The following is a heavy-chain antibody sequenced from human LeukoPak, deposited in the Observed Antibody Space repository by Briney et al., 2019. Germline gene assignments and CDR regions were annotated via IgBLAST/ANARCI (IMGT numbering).Heavy chain of an antibody. Sequence: ASVKVSCKASGYTFTSYGIGWVRQAPGQGLEWMGWISAYNGNTNYAQRLQGRVTMTTDTSTSTAYMELRSLRSDDTAVYYCARVPPFRIVVVVAAEPPPDYWGQGTLVTVSS. V-gene: IGHV1-18*01. CDR2: ISAYNGNT. CDR3: ARVPPFRIVVVVAAEPPPDY. CDR1: GYTFTSYG. D-gene: IGHD2-15*01. J-gene: IGHJ4*02.